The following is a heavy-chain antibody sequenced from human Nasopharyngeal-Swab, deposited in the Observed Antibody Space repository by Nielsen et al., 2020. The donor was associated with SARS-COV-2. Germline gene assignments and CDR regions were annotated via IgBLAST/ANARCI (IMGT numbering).Heavy chain of an antibody. CDR2: IDPSGGST. Sequence: ASVKVSCKASGYTFTSYYMHWVRQAPGQGLEWMGIIDPSGGSTSYAQKFQGRVTMTRDTSTSTVYMELSSLRSEDTAVYYCARAYFEGEIDYWGQGTLVTVSS. CDR3: ARAYFEGEIDY. V-gene: IGHV1-46*01. D-gene: IGHD3-9*01. J-gene: IGHJ4*02. CDR1: GYTFTSYY.